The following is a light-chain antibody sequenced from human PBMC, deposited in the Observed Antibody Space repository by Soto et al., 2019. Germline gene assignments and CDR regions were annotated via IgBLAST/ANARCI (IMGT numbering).Light chain of an antibody. Sequence: EIVLTQSPGTLSLSPGERATLSCRASQSVSDNYFAWYQQKSGRAPSLLIYGISIRATGIPDRFSGSGSGTDFTLTISRLEPEDFAVYYCQQYGSSPLTFGGGTKVDIK. CDR2: GIS. CDR3: QQYGSSPLT. J-gene: IGKJ4*01. CDR1: QSVSDNY. V-gene: IGKV3-20*01.